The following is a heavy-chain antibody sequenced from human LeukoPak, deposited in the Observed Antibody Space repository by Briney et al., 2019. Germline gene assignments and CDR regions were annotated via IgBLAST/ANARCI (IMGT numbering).Heavy chain of an antibody. J-gene: IGHJ4*02. CDR3: ATLVPTHMPADDY. CDR1: GFTFSSYS. Sequence: GGSLRLSCAASGFTFSSYSMNWVRQAPGKGLEWVSSISSSSSYIYYADSVKGRFTISRDNAKNSLYLQMNSLRAEDTAVYYCATLVPTHMPADDYWGQGTLVTVSS. D-gene: IGHD2-2*01. CDR2: ISSSSSYI. V-gene: IGHV3-21*01.